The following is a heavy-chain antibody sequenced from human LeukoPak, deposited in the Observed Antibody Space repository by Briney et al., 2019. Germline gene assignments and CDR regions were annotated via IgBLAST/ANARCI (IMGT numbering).Heavy chain of an antibody. J-gene: IGHJ5*02. V-gene: IGHV4-4*07. CDR1: GGYISSYY. Sequence: SETLSLNCTVSGGYISSYYWSWIRQPAGKGLVWIGRIYTSGSTNYNPSLKSRVTMSVDTSKNQFSLKLSSVTAAGTAVYYCARSPPCSSTSCPDNWFDPWGQGTLVTVSS. CDR3: ARSPPCSSTSCPDNWFDP. D-gene: IGHD2-2*01. CDR2: IYTSGST.